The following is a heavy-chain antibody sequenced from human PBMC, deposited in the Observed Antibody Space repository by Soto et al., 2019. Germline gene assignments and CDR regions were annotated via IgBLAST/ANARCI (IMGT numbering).Heavy chain of an antibody. D-gene: IGHD4-17*01. CDR2: ISSSGSTI. CDR3: ERRGGSVTTWGYHYYYGMDV. CDR1: GFTFSSYE. V-gene: IGHV3-48*03. Sequence: GGSLRLSCAASGFTFSSYEMNWVRQAPGKGLEWVSYISSSGSTIYYADSVKGRFTISRDNAKNSLYLQMNSLRAEDTAVYYCERRGGSVTTWGYHYYYGMDVWGQGTTVTVSS. J-gene: IGHJ6*02.